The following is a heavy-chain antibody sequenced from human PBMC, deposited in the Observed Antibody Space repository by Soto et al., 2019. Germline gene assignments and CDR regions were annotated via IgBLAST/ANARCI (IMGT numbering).Heavy chain of an antibody. D-gene: IGHD1-1*01. Sequence: GGSLRLSCAASGFSFSDYYMSWIRQAPGKGLEWVAYNSTINSFTNYADSVKGRFTISRDNAKNSLFLQMNGLRAEDTALYYCVTWDDPDFWGQGTLVTVSS. CDR1: GFSFSDYY. CDR2: NSTINSFT. V-gene: IGHV3-11*06. J-gene: IGHJ4*02. CDR3: VTWDDPDF.